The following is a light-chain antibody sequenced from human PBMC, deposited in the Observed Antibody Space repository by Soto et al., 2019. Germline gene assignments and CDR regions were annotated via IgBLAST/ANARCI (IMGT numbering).Light chain of an antibody. Sequence: EIVLTQSPGTLSLSPGERATLSCRASQSVSSSYLAGYQQKPGQAPRLLIYGASSRATGIPDRLSGSWSGKDFTLTISRLEPEDFAVYYCQQYGSSPLTFGQGTKVEIK. CDR2: GAS. V-gene: IGKV3-20*01. CDR3: QQYGSSPLT. J-gene: IGKJ1*01. CDR1: QSVSSSY.